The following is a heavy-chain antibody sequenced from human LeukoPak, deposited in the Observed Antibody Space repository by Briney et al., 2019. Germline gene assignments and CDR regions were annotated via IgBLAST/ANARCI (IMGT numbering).Heavy chain of an antibody. J-gene: IGHJ4*02. V-gene: IGHV1-8*03. CDR3: ARGRPNDFWSGYFNY. Sequence: AAVKVSCKASGYTFTSYGSHGLRPATGQGLAGMGWMNTNSGNTGYAQQFQRRVTITRNTAISTAYMDLSSLRAEDTAVYYCARGRPNDFWSGYFNYWGQGTLVTVSS. CDR1: GYTFTSYG. CDR2: MNTNSGNT. D-gene: IGHD3-3*01.